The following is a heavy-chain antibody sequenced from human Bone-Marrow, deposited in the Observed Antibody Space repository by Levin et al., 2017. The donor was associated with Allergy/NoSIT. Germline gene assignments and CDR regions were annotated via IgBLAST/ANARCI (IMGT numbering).Heavy chain of an antibody. Sequence: ASVKVSCKASGYTFTSYGISWVRQAPGQGLEWMGWISAYNGNTNYAQKLQGRVTMTTDTSTSTAYMELRSLRSDDTAVYYCARVYLDSSGYYSGWFDPWGQGTLVTVSS. CDR3: ARVYLDSSGYYSGWFDP. CDR2: ISAYNGNT. V-gene: IGHV1-18*01. CDR1: GYTFTSYG. J-gene: IGHJ5*02. D-gene: IGHD3-22*01.